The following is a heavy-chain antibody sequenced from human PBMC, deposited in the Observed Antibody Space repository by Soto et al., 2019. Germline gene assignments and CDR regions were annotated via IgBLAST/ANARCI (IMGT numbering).Heavy chain of an antibody. D-gene: IGHD3-3*01. CDR3: ARDDNDFWSGYYSWAFGY. Sequence: HPGGSLRLSCAASGFTFSSYGMHWVRQAPGKGLEWVAVIWYDGNNKYYADSVKGRFTISRDNSKNTLYLQMNSLRAEDTAVYYCARDDNDFWSGYYSWAFGYWGQGTLVTVSS. J-gene: IGHJ4*02. CDR1: GFTFSSYG. V-gene: IGHV3-33*01. CDR2: IWYDGNNK.